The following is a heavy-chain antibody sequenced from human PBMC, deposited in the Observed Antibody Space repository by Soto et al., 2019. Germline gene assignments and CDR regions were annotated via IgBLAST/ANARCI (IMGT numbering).Heavy chain of an antibody. D-gene: IGHD2-2*01. V-gene: IGHV4-39*01. Sequence: PSETLSLTCTVSGGSISNSLNYWGWIRQPPGKGLEWIGTIYYTGSTYYNPSLKSRVTISVDTSRNQFSLRLSSVTAADTAVYYCARQGRYSISSCLDVGSPYNYFNPWGQGTLVTVSS. CDR2: IYYTGST. CDR3: ARQGRYSISSCLDVGSPYNYFNP. J-gene: IGHJ5*02. CDR1: GGSISNSLNY.